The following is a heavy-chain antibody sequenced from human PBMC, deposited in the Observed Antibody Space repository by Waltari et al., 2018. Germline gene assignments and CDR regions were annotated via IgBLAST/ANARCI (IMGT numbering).Heavy chain of an antibody. D-gene: IGHD3-22*01. J-gene: IGHJ5*02. CDR3: ARDGCDSNVWFDP. Sequence: QEQLVQSGAAVKKPGSSVKVSCKASGGTFRSYAISWVRQAPGQGLEWMGGIIPIFGTAKYAQKFQGRVTITTDKSTSTAYMERSSLRSEDTAVYYCARDGCDSNVWFDPWGQGTLVTVSS. V-gene: IGHV1-69*06. CDR2: IIPIFGTA. CDR1: GGTFRSYA.